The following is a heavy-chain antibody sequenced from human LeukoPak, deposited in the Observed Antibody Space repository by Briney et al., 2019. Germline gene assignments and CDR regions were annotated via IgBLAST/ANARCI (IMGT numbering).Heavy chain of an antibody. V-gene: IGHV3-33*01. CDR3: ARDELAVAKKGFLDS. J-gene: IGHJ4*02. CDR1: GFTFSSYG. Sequence: GRSLRLSCAASGFTFSSYGMHWVRQAPGKGLEWVAVIWYDGSNKYYADSVKGRFTISRDNSKNTLYLQMNSLRAEDTAVYYCARDELAVAKKGFLDSWGQGTLVTVSS. CDR2: IWYDGSNK. D-gene: IGHD6-19*01.